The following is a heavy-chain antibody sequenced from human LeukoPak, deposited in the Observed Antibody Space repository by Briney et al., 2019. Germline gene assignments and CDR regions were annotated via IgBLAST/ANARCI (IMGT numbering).Heavy chain of an antibody. CDR2: ISGSGGST. CDR3: ALNGREVPSGAFDI. Sequence: GGSLRLSCAASGFTFSNYAMSWVRQAPGKGLEWVSAISGSGGSTYYADSVKGQFTISRDNSKNTLYLQMNSLRAEDTAVYYCALNGREVPSGAFDIWGQGTMVTVSS. V-gene: IGHV3-23*01. CDR1: GFTFSNYA. J-gene: IGHJ3*02. D-gene: IGHD3-16*02.